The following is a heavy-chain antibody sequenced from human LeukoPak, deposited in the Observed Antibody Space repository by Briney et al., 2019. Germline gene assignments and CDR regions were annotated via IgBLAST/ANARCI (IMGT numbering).Heavy chain of an antibody. CDR2: INHSGST. CDR3: SSSSSRKFDY. CDR1: GGSFSGYY. Sequence: SETLSLTCAVYGGSFSGYYWSWIRQPPGKGLEWIGEINHSGSTNYNPSLKSRVTISVDTSKNQFSLKLSSVTAADTAVYYCSSSSSRKFDYWGQGTLVTVSS. V-gene: IGHV4-34*01. D-gene: IGHD6-6*01. J-gene: IGHJ4*02.